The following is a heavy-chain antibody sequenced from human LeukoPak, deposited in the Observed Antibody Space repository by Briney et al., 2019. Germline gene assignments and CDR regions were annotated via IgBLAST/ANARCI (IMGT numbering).Heavy chain of an antibody. V-gene: IGHV4-59*01. CDR1: GGSIGSYY. CDR3: ATSVLPVDYFDY. CDR2: IYYSGSP. Sequence: SETMSLTXTVSGGSIGSYYWSWIRQTPGKGLEWIGYIYYSGSPNYKPSLKSRVTISLDTSKNQFSLKLSSVTAADTAVYYCATSVLPVDYFDYWGQGTLVTVSS. J-gene: IGHJ4*02. D-gene: IGHD2-2*01.